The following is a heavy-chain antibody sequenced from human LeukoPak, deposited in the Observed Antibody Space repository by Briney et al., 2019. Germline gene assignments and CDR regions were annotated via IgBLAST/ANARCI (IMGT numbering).Heavy chain of an antibody. CDR3: ARGVGSGWYFDL. CDR2: IDPNSGGT. D-gene: IGHD3-10*01. CDR1: GYTFTGYY. Sequence: ASVKVSCKASGYTFTGYYMHRVRQAPAQGLEWMGWIDPNSGGTNHAKNFQGRVTMTRDTSITTAYMELRGLRSDDTAVYYCARGVGSGWYFDLWGRGTLVTVSS. V-gene: IGHV1-2*02. J-gene: IGHJ2*01.